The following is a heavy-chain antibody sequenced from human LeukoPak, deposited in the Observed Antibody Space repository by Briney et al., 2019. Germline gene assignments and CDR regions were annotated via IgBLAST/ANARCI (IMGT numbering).Heavy chain of an antibody. CDR3: AKRGVVIRVILVGFHEEAYYFDS. V-gene: IGHV3-23*01. D-gene: IGHD3-22*01. CDR2: ISGSGGST. Sequence: GGSLRPSCAVSGITLSNYGMSWVRQAPGKGLEWVAGISGSGGSTNYADSVKGRFTISRDNPKNTLFLQMNSLRAEDTAVYFCAKRGVVIRVILVGFHEEAYYFDSWGQGALVTVSS. CDR1: GITLSNYG. J-gene: IGHJ4*02.